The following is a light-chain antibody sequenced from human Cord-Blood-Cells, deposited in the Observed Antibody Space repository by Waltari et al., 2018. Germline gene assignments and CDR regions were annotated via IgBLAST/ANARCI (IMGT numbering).Light chain of an antibody. CDR1: SSDVGSYNL. V-gene: IGLV2-23*01. CDR2: EGS. CDR3: CSYAGSSTHVV. Sequence: QSALTQPASVSGSPGQSITISCTGTSSDVGSYNLVSWYQQHPGKAPNLMIYEGSKRPSGVSKRFSGSKSGNTGSLTISGLQAEDEADYYGCSYAGSSTHVVFGGGTKLTVL. J-gene: IGLJ2*01.